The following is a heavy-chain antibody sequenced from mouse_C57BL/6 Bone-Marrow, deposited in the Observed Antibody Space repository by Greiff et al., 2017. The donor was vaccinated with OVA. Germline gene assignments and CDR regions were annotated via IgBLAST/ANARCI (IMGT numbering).Heavy chain of an antibody. J-gene: IGHJ4*01. D-gene: IGHD1-1*01. Sequence: VHVKQSGAELVRPGASVKLSCTASGFNIKDDYMHWVKQRPEQGLEWIGWIDPENGDTEYASKFQGKATITADTSSNTAYLQLSSLTSEDTAVYYCTTENYTYAMDYWGQGTSVTVSS. CDR2: IDPENGDT. V-gene: IGHV14-4*01. CDR3: TTENYTYAMDY. CDR1: GFNIKDDY.